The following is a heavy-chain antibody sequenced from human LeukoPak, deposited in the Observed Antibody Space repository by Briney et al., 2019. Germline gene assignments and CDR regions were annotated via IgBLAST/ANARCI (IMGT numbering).Heavy chain of an antibody. CDR3: ARAFDSSGYYYSNFDY. CDR1: GYTFTSYY. J-gene: IGHJ4*02. V-gene: IGHV1-46*01. D-gene: IGHD3-22*01. Sequence: ASVKVSCKASGYTFTSYYMHWVRQAPGQGLEWMGIINPSGGSTSYAQKFQGRVTMTRDMSTSTVYMELSSLRSEDTAVYYCARAFDSSGYYYSNFDYWGQGTLVTASS. CDR2: INPSGGST.